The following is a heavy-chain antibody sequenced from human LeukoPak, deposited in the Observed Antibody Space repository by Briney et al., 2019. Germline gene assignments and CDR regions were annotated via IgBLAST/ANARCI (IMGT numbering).Heavy chain of an antibody. CDR3: ARDFIGLERRLELALDI. J-gene: IGHJ3*02. CDR2: IYYSGST. Sequence: SETLSLTCSVSGGSISSSSYYWGWIREPPGKGLAWIGSIYYSGSTYYNPSLKSRVTISVDTSKNQFSLKLSSVTAADTAVYYCARDFIGLERRLELALDIWGQGTMVTVSS. CDR1: GGSISSSSYY. V-gene: IGHV4-39*07. D-gene: IGHD1-1*01.